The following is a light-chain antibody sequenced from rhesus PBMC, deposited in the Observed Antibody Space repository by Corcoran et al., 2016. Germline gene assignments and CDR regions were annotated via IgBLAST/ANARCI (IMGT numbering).Light chain of an antibody. CDR3: QKYSSSPFT. Sequence: QVILTQSPATLSLSPGERATLSCRASQSVRSSLAWYQQKPGQAPRLHHYGASSRATGIPDRFSGRGDGTEFTLTISSLEPEEFAVYYCQKYSSSPFTFGPGTKLDIK. J-gene: IGKJ3*01. V-gene: IGKV3-53*02. CDR2: GAS. CDR1: QSVRSS.